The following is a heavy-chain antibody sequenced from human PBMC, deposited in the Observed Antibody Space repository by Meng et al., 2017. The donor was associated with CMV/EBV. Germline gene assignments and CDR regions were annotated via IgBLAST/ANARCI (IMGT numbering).Heavy chain of an antibody. V-gene: IGHV1-46*01. CDR3: ARDWTIFGVVIPGDDAFDI. CDR1: GYTFTSYY. CDR2: INPSGGST. D-gene: IGHD3-3*01. Sequence: ASVKVSCKASGYTFTSYYMHWVRQAPGQGLEWMGIINPSGGSTSYAQKFQGRVTMTRDTSTSTVYMELSSLRSEGTAVYYCARDWTIFGVVIPGDDAFDIWGQGTMVTVSS. J-gene: IGHJ3*02.